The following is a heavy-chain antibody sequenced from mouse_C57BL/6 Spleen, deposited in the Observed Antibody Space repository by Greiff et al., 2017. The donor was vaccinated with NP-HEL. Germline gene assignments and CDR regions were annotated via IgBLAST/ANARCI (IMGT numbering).Heavy chain of an antibody. Sequence: VQLQQPGAELVKPGASVKMSCKASGYTFTSYWITWVKQRPGQGLEWIGDIYPGSGSTNYNEKFKSKATLTVDTSSSTAYMQLSSLTSEDSAVYYCARKTVVATNYFDYWGQGTTLTVSS. V-gene: IGHV1-55*01. D-gene: IGHD1-1*01. CDR2: IYPGSGST. J-gene: IGHJ2*01. CDR1: GYTFTSYW. CDR3: ARKTVVATNYFDY.